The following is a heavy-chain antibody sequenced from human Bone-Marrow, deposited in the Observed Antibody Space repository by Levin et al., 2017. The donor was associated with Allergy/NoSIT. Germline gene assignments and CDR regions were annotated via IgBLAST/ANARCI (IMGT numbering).Heavy chain of an antibody. Sequence: ASVKVSCKASGYTFTGYYMHWVRQAPGQGLEWMGWINPNSGGTNYAQKFQGRVTMTRDTSITTASIALSSLRSDDTAVYYCARGLRPGYSSSWFDSWGQGTLFTVSS. CDR3: ARGLRPGYSSSWFDS. V-gene: IGHV1-2*02. CDR1: GYTFTGYY. D-gene: IGHD6-13*01. J-gene: IGHJ5*01. CDR2: INPNSGGT.